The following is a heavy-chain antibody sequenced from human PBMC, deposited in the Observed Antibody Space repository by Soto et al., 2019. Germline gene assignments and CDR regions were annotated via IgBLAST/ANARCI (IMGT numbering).Heavy chain of an antibody. CDR2: INPNSGAS. V-gene: IGHV1-2*02. Sequence: QVQLVQSGAEVKKPGASVKVSCKASGYKFTDYYIHWVRQAPGQGLERMGGINPNSGASTYAQNFQGRVTMTADTSTTTFYMEVNNLRSDDTAVYFCARPYCGTNSCHNWFDSWGQGTLVTVSS. D-gene: IGHD2-2*01. CDR3: ARPYCGTNSCHNWFDS. CDR1: GYKFTDYY. J-gene: IGHJ5*01.